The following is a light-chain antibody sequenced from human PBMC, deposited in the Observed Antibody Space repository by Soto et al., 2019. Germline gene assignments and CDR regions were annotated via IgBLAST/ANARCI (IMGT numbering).Light chain of an antibody. CDR2: GAS. V-gene: IGKV3-20*01. CDR1: QSVSGN. CDR3: QQHGYYLCT. J-gene: IGKJ3*01. Sequence: EIVLTQSPGTLSLSPGERATLSCRASQSVSGNLAWYQQRPGQAPRLLIYGASTRATGIPDRFSGSGSGTDVTLTITSLEPEEFAVYYCQQHGYYLCTFGPGTTVVIQ.